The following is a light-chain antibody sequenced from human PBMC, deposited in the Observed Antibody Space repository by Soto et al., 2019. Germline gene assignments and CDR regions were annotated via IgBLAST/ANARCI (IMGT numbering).Light chain of an antibody. CDR2: GAS. CDR1: QSVSSSY. CDR3: HQYGSSHRT. V-gene: IGKV3-20*01. J-gene: IGKJ1*01. Sequence: EIVLTQSPGTLSLSPGERATLSCRASQSVSSSYLAGYQQKPGQAPRLLIYGASSRATGIPDSFSGSGSGTDFTLTISRLEPEYFAVYYCHQYGSSHRTFGQGTKVDI.